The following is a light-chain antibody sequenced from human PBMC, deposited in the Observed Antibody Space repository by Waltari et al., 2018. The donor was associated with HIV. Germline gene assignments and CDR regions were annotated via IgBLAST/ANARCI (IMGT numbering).Light chain of an antibody. V-gene: IGLV1-44*01. Sequence: QSVLSQPPSASGTPGQRVTISCSGSSFNIGSNTVNWYQQLPGTAPKLLINSNNKRTSGVPDRFSGSKSGTSASLSISGLQSDDEADYYCASWDDSLIGPVFGGGTKLTVL. CDR3: ASWDDSLIGPV. CDR2: SNN. CDR1: SFNIGSNT. J-gene: IGLJ2*01.